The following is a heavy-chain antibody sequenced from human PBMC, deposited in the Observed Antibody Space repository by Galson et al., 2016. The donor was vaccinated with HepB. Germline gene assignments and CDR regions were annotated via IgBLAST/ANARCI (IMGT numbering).Heavy chain of an antibody. Sequence: SLRLSCAASGFVSSNFGLSWVHQAPGKGLEWVASISTRRTTYYSDSVQGRFTISRDNSNNTLYLQMNGLRAEDTAVYYCAKERLVRRIFDHWGQGTLLTVSS. D-gene: IGHD1-1*01. CDR3: AKERLVRRIFDH. CDR1: GFVSSNFG. CDR2: ISTRRTT. J-gene: IGHJ4*02. V-gene: IGHV3-23*01.